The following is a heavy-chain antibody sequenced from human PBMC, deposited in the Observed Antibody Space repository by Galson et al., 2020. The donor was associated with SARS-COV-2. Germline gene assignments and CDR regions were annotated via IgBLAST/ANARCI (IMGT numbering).Heavy chain of an antibody. CDR3: AREVMVRGIIN. V-gene: IGHV3-53*05. Sequence: IYSGGSTYYADSVKGRFTISRDNSKNTLYLQMNSLRAEDTAVYYCAREVMVRGIINWGQGTLVTVSS. J-gene: IGHJ4*02. D-gene: IGHD3-10*01. CDR2: IYSGGST.